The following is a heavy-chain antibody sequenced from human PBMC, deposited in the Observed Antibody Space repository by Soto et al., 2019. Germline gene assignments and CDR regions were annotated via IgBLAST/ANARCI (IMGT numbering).Heavy chain of an antibody. CDR1: GGSISSHDYY. V-gene: IGHV4-31*03. Sequence: QVQLQESGPGLVNPSQTLSLTCTASGGSISSHDYYWSWMRQHPARGLEWIGYIHNSGIPYYSPSLRSRVTIPVDTSQNQVALELRSVTAADTAVYYCAGKPNALYYFDFWGQGTLVTVSS. CDR2: IHNSGIP. D-gene: IGHD2-8*01. J-gene: IGHJ4*02. CDR3: AGKPNALYYFDF.